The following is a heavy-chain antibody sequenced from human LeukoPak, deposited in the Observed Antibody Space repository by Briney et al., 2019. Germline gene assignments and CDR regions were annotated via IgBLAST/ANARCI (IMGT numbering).Heavy chain of an antibody. CDR2: IRYDGSKK. D-gene: IGHD5-12*01. Sequence: GGSLRLSCAASGFTFSSYGMHWVRQAPGKGLEWVAFIRYDGSKKYYADSVKGRFTISRDNSKNTLYLQMNSLRAEDTAVYYCAKDQDSGYDWGLFDYWGRGTLVTVSS. CDR3: AKDQDSGYDWGLFDY. J-gene: IGHJ4*02. CDR1: GFTFSSYG. V-gene: IGHV3-30*02.